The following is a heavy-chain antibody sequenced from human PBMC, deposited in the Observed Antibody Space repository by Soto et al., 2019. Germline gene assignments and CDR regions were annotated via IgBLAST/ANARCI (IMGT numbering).Heavy chain of an antibody. J-gene: IGHJ4*02. CDR1: GFTFSYYW. Sequence: EVQLVESGGDLVQPGGSLRLSCAASGFTFSYYWMSWVRQAPGKGLEWVANIKQDGSEKNYVDSVKGRFSISRDNAKNSLYLQVNSPRADDTAMYYCARVGSESDYWGQGTLVTVAS. V-gene: IGHV3-7*01. D-gene: IGHD1-26*01. CDR3: ARVGSESDY. CDR2: IKQDGSEK.